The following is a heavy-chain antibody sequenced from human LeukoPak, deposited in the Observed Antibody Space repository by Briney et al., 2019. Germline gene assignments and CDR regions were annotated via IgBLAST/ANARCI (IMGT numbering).Heavy chain of an antibody. CDR1: GGSFSAYY. CDR3: ARKARSYSTTWQTRGGNWFDP. CDR2: INHSRNT. V-gene: IGHV4-34*01. J-gene: IGHJ5*02. D-gene: IGHD6-13*01. Sequence: SETLSLTCGVYGGSFSAYYWSWIRQPPGKGLEWIGEINHSRNTNYNPSLKSRVTMSVDTSKNQFSLELSSVTAADTAVYYCARKARSYSTTWQTRGGNWFDPWGQGTLVTVSS.